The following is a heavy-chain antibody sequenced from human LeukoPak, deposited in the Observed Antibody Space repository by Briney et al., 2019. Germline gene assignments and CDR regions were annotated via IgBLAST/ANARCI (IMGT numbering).Heavy chain of an antibody. CDR3: AKRAVAGTYYFDY. CDR2: ISASGASP. J-gene: IGHJ4*02. V-gene: IGHV3-23*01. Sequence: GGSLRLSCAPTGFTFNSDAMSWVRQAPGKGLEWVSIISASGASPYYADSVKGRFTISIDNSKNTLYLQMNSLRAEDTAVYYCAKRAVAGTYYFDYWGEGTLVTVSS. D-gene: IGHD6-19*01. CDR1: GFTFNSDA.